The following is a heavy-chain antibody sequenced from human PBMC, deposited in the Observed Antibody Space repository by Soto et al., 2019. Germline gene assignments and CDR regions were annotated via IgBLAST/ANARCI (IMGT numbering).Heavy chain of an antibody. V-gene: IGHV4-30-2*01. CDR3: ARGGKTVTTFDS. D-gene: IGHD4-17*01. CDR1: GGSISSGGYS. CDR2: IYHSGST. Sequence: QLQLQESGSGLVKPSQTLSLTCAVSGGSISSGGYSWSWIRQPPGEGLEWIGYIYHSGSTYYTPSLKSRVTISVDRSKNHFSLMLSSVTAADTAVYYCARGGKTVTTFDSWGLGTLVTVSS. J-gene: IGHJ4*02.